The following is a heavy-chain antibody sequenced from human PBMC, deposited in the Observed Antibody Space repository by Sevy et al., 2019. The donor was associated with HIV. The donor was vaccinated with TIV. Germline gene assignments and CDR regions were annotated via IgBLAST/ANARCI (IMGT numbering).Heavy chain of an antibody. CDR3: ARDRRYYDILTGYQNPYYYGMDV. Sequence: GGSLRLSCAASGFTFSSYWMSWVRQAPGKGLEWVANIKQDGSEKYYVDSVKGRFTISRDNAKNSLYLQMNSLRAEETAVYYCARDRRYYDILTGYQNPYYYGMDVWGQGTTVTVSS. CDR2: IKQDGSEK. CDR1: GFTFSSYW. V-gene: IGHV3-7*01. J-gene: IGHJ6*02. D-gene: IGHD3-9*01.